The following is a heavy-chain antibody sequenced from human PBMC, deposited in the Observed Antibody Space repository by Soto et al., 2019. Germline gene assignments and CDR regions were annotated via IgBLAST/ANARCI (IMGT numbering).Heavy chain of an antibody. CDR3: ARIPGSDYSDPHDF. CDR2: ITHTGRP. CDR1: GGSFSGYH. Sequence: XETLSLTCAVYGGSFSGYHWTWIRQPPGRGLDWIGEITHTGRPNYSPSLKSRVTISVDTSKNQFSLDLKSVTAADTAVYYCARIPGSDYSDPHDFWDQRTLVTVSS. D-gene: IGHD4-17*01. V-gene: IGHV4-34*01. J-gene: IGHJ4*02.